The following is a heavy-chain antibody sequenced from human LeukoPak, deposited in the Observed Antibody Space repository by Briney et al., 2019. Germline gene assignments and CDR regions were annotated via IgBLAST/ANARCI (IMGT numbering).Heavy chain of an antibody. CDR2: INHRGNT. J-gene: IGHJ4*02. D-gene: IGHD1-26*01. CDR1: GGSFSGNF. CDR3: ARVPESVGINYFDS. V-gene: IGHV4-34*01. Sequence: PSETLSLTCAVYGGSFSGNFWSWVRQPPGKGLEWIGEINHRGNTNYNPSLKSRVTISVDTSKNQSSLKLSSVTAADTAVYYCARVPESVGINYFDSWGQGTQVTVSS.